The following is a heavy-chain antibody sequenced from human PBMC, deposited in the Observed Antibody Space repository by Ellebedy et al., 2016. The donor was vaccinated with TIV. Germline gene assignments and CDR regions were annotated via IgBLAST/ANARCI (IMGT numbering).Heavy chain of an antibody. CDR2: ISSSSSYI. CDR1: GFTFSSYS. D-gene: IGHD3-16*01. V-gene: IGHV3-21*01. Sequence: GGSLRLSXAASGFTFSSYSMNWVRQAPGKGLEWVSSISSSSSYIYYADSVKGRFTISRDNAKNSLYLQMNSLRAEDTAVYYCARGGSWVTDNYYYYGMDVWGQGTTVTVSS. J-gene: IGHJ6*02. CDR3: ARGGSWVTDNYYYYGMDV.